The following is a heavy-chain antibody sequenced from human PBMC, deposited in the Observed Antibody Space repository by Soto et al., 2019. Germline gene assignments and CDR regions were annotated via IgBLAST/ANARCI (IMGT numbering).Heavy chain of an antibody. Sequence: ASVKVSCKASGYTFTSYDINWVRQATGQGLEWMGWMNPNSGNTGYAQKFQGRVTMTRNTSISTAYMELSSLRSEDTAVYYCARALIPRSGYDFWSGYYSSIDYWGQGTLVTVSS. CDR2: MNPNSGNT. CDR1: GYTFTSYD. CDR3: ARALIPRSGYDFWSGYYSSIDY. V-gene: IGHV1-8*01. D-gene: IGHD3-3*01. J-gene: IGHJ4*01.